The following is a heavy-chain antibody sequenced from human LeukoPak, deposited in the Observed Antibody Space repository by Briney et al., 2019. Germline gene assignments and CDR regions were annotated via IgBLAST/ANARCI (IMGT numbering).Heavy chain of an antibody. J-gene: IGHJ4*02. CDR1: GFSFSSYA. CDR3: ARDPGFEDY. Sequence: GGSLRLSCAASGFSFSSYAMSWVRQAPGKGLEWVANIKQDGSEKYYVDSVKGRFTISRDNAKNSLYLQMNSLRAEDTAVYYCARDPGFEDYWGQGTLVTVSS. CDR2: IKQDGSEK. D-gene: IGHD3-10*01. V-gene: IGHV3-7*01.